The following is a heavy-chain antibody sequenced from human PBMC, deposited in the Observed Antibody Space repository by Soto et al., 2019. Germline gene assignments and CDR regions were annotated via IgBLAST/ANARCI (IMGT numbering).Heavy chain of an antibody. CDR1: GDSMYSFY. Sequence: SETLSLTCTVSGDSMYSFYWNWIRQPPGKGLEWIGNIYYTGSTIYNPSLKSRVSISIDTSKNQFSLQLSSVTAADTAIYYCARDATLRHWGQGTLVTVSS. V-gene: IGHV4-59*01. J-gene: IGHJ4*01. CDR3: ARDATLRH. D-gene: IGHD2-15*01. CDR2: IYYTGST.